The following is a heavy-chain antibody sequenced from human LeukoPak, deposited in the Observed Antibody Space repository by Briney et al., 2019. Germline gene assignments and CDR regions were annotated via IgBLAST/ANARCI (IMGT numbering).Heavy chain of an antibody. Sequence: GGSLRPSCAASGFTFSTYSMNWVRQAPGKGLEWVSYISRIITIISYADSVKGRFTISRDNAKNSLYLQMDSLRPEDTAVYYCARDGGSGYEIDYWGQGTLVTVSS. J-gene: IGHJ4*02. D-gene: IGHD2-15*01. V-gene: IGHV3-48*01. CDR1: GFTFSTYS. CDR3: ARDGGSGYEIDY. CDR2: ISRIITII.